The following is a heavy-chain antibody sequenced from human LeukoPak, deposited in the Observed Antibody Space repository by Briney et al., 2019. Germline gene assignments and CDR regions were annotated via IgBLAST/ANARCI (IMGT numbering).Heavy chain of an antibody. CDR2: ISGTSHLI. Sequence: GGSLRLSCAASGFTFSTYSINWVRQAPGKGLEWVSYISGTSHLIYYADSVKGRFTISRDNAKNSLYLQMSSLRDGDTAVYYCVRDQFFSFDYWGQGSLVTVSS. J-gene: IGHJ4*02. CDR3: VRDQFFSFDY. V-gene: IGHV3-48*02. D-gene: IGHD3-3*01. CDR1: GFTFSTYS.